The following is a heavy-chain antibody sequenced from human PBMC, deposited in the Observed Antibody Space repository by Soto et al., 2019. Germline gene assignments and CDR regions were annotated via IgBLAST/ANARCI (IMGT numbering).Heavy chain of an antibody. J-gene: IGHJ4*02. CDR2: FYYTGST. CDR3: ARVPGNYYASDNYFDY. D-gene: IGHD3-10*01. Sequence: PSETLSLTCTVSGGSISSGGYYWNWVRQPPGKGLEWIGSFYYTGSTYYNPSLKSRLTISVDTSKNQFSLKLSSVTAADTAVYFCARVPGNYYASDNYFDYWGQGTLVTVSS. CDR1: GGSISSGGYY. V-gene: IGHV4-31*03.